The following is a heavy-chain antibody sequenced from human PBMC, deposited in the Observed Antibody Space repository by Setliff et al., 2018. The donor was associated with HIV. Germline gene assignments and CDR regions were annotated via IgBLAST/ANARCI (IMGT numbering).Heavy chain of an antibody. CDR3: AKEDQRVTSVDY. J-gene: IGHJ4*02. D-gene: IGHD2-2*01. Sequence: SETLSLTCSVSGDSISSGRYYWSWIRLPAGKGLEWSGQIQTTGSTNYNPSLERRLTISIDTSKNQFSLKLTSVTAADTAVYYCAKEDQRVTSVDYWGQGTPVTVSS. CDR1: GDSISSGRYY. V-gene: IGHV4-61*09. CDR2: IQTTGST.